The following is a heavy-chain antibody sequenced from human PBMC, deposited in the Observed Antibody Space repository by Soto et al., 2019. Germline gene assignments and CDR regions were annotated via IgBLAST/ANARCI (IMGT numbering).Heavy chain of an antibody. CDR1: GGSFSGYY. V-gene: IGHV4-34*01. D-gene: IGHD2-15*01. CDR2: INHSGST. J-gene: IGHJ5*02. CDR3: ARYCSGGSCYGWFDP. Sequence: QVQLQQWGAGLLKPSETLSLTCAVYGGSFSGYYWSWIRQPPGKGLEWIGEINHSGSTNYNPSLKSRVTISVATSKNQFSLKLSSVTAADTAVYYCARYCSGGSCYGWFDPWGQGTLVTVSS.